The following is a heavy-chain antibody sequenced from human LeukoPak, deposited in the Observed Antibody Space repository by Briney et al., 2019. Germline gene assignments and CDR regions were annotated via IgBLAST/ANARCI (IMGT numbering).Heavy chain of an antibody. CDR2: IYSGGTT. J-gene: IGHJ4*02. CDR3: ARVTIFGVGLDY. Sequence: GGSLRLSCAASGFNASGKYMSWVRQAPGKGLEWVSVIYSGGTTNYADSVKGRFTISRDNSKNTLYLQMNSLRAEDTAVYYCARVTIFGVGLDYWGQGTLVTVSS. D-gene: IGHD3-3*01. CDR1: GFNASGKY. V-gene: IGHV3-66*01.